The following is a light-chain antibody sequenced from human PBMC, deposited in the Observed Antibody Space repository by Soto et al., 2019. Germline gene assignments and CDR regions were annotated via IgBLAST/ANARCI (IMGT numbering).Light chain of an antibody. J-gene: IGLJ1*01. Sequence: QSALTQPDSVSGSPGQSITISCPGTSSDVGGYNYVSWYQQHPGKAPKLMIYDVSNRPSGVSNRFSGSKSGNTASLTISGLQAEDEADYYCSSYTSSSTDYVFGTGTKLTVL. V-gene: IGLV2-14*01. CDR1: SSDVGGYNY. CDR2: DVS. CDR3: SSYTSSSTDYV.